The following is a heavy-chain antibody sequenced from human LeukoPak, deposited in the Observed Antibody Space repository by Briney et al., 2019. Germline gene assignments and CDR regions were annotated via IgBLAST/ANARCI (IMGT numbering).Heavy chain of an antibody. J-gene: IGHJ6*02. CDR2: IYPGDSDT. V-gene: IGHV5-51*01. D-gene: IGHD6-19*01. Sequence: GESLKISCKGSGYSFTSYWIGWVRQMPGKGLEWMGIIYPGDSDTRYSPSFQGQVTISADKSIGTAYLQWSSLKASDTAMYYCASGIAVAGIGLDVWGQGTTVTVSS. CDR1: GYSFTSYW. CDR3: ASGIAVAGIGLDV.